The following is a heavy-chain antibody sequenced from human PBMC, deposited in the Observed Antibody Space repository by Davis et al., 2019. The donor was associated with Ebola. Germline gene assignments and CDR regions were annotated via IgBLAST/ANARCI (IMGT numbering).Heavy chain of an antibody. CDR3: SERGSSV. D-gene: IGHD3-10*01. CDR2: FFFPGCA. Sequence: PSETLSLTCTVSAFPTSRHFCRRIRHPPGPRRKWFGSFFFPGCAYYNSSLASRATISVDTSKNQFSLKLTSVTSADTAMYYCSERGSSVWGQRTLVTVAS. J-gene: IGHJ4*02. CDR1: AFPTSRHF. V-gene: IGHV4-59*03.